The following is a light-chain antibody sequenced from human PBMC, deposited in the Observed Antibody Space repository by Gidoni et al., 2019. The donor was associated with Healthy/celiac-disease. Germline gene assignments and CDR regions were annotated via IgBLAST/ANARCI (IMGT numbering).Light chain of an antibody. J-gene: IGKJ5*01. Sequence: DIPMTQSTSSLSASVGDRVTITCQASQDISNYLNWYQQKPGKAPKLLIYDASNLETEVPSRFSGSVSGTYFTFTISSLQPEDIATYYCQQYDNLPSITFGQXTRLEIK. CDR3: QQYDNLPSIT. CDR2: DAS. V-gene: IGKV1-33*01. CDR1: QDISNY.